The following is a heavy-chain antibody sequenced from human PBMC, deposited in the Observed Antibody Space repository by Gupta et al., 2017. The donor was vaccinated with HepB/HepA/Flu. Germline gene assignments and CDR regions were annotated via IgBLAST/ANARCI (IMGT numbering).Heavy chain of an antibody. CDR2: ISGSGATT. Sequence: EVQLLESGGGLVQPGGSLRLSCAAAGFTFNNYGMSWVRQAPGKGLEWVSGISGSGATTYYADSAKGRFTISRDNSNNILYLQMKSLRAEDTALYYCAKDDSGGFDYWGQGTLVTVSS. CDR3: AKDDSGGFDY. D-gene: IGHD2-21*02. J-gene: IGHJ4*02. V-gene: IGHV3-23*01. CDR1: GFTFNNYG.